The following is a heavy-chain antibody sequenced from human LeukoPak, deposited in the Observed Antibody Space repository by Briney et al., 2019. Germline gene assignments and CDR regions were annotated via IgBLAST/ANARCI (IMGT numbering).Heavy chain of an antibody. CDR2: ISGSGGST. CDR1: GFTFDIYA. CDR3: ASYDSSLN. D-gene: IGHD3-22*01. J-gene: IGHJ4*02. V-gene: IGHV3-23*01. Sequence: GGSLRLSCVASGFTFDIYAMSWVRQAPGKGLEWVSAISGSGGSTYYADSVKGRFTISRDNFKNRLFLQMKSLRAEDTAVYYCASYDSSLNWGQGTLVTVSS.